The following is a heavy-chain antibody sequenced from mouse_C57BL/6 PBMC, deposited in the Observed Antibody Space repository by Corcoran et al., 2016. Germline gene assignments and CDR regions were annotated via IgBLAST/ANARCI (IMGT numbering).Heavy chain of an antibody. Sequence: EVQLQQSGPELVKPGASVKISCKASGYTFTDYYMNWVKQSHGKSLEWIGDINPNNGGTSYNQKFKGKATLTVDKSSSTAYMELRSLTSEDSAVYYCARHGVAYYFDYWGQGTTLTVSS. D-gene: IGHD1-1*02. CDR1: GYTFTDYY. J-gene: IGHJ2*01. CDR3: ARHGVAYYFDY. V-gene: IGHV1-26*01. CDR2: INPNNGGT.